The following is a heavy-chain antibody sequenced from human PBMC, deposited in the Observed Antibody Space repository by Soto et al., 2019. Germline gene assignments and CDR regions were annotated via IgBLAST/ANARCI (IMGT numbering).Heavy chain of an antibody. Sequence: PGGSLRLSCAASGFTFSSYAMSWVRQAPGKGLEWVSAISGSGGSTYYADSVKGRFTISRDNSKNTLYLQMNSLRAEDTAVYYCARDPGGIAAAGPVDYWGQGTLVTVSS. CDR3: ARDPGGIAAAGPVDY. J-gene: IGHJ4*02. CDR1: GFTFSSYA. D-gene: IGHD6-13*01. CDR2: ISGSGGST. V-gene: IGHV3-23*01.